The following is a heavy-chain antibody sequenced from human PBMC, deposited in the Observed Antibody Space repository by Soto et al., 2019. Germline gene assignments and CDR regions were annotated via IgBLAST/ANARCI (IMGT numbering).Heavy chain of an antibody. Sequence: SETLSLTYTVSGGSISSGGYYWSWIRQHPGKGLEWIGYIYYSGSTYYNPSLKSRVTISVDTSKNQFSLKLSSVTAADTAVYYCARDREYYYGSGKRYGMDDWGQGATVT. D-gene: IGHD3-10*01. CDR2: IYYSGST. CDR1: GGSISSGGYY. J-gene: IGHJ6*02. CDR3: ARDREYYYGSGKRYGMDD. V-gene: IGHV4-31*03.